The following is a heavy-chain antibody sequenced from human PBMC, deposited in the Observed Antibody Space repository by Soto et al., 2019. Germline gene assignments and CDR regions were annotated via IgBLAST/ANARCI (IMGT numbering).Heavy chain of an antibody. J-gene: IGHJ5*02. V-gene: IGHV1-3*01. D-gene: IGHD3-16*01. CDR2: INAGNGNT. CDR3: ARDRRMITFGGGNWFDP. Sequence: ASVKVSCKASGYTFTSYAMHWVRQAPGQRLEWMGWINAGNGNTKYSQKFQGRVTITRDTSASTAYMELSSLRSEDTAVYYCARDRRMITFGGGNWFDPWGQGTLVTVSS. CDR1: GYTFTSYA.